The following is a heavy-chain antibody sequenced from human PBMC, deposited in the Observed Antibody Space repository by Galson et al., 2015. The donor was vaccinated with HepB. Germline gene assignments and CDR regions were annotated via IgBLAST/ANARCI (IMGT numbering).Heavy chain of an antibody. CDR1: GFTFSSYS. D-gene: IGHD6-19*01. V-gene: IGHV3-21*01. CDR2: ISSSSSYI. J-gene: IGHJ4*02. CDR3: ARVYSSGWPGIFDY. Sequence: SLRLSCAASGFTFSSYSMNWVRQAPGKGLEWVSSISSSSSYIYYADSVKGRITISRDNAKNSLYLQMNSLRAEDTAVYYCARVYSSGWPGIFDYWGQGTLVTVSS.